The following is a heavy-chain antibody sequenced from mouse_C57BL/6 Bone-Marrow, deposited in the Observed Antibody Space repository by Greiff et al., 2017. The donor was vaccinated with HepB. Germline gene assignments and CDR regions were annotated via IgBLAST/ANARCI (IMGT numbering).Heavy chain of an antibody. CDR1: GYTFTSYW. V-gene: IGHV1-50*01. CDR3: AREAQATSYYAMDY. D-gene: IGHD3-2*02. CDR2: IDPSDSYT. Sequence: QVHVKQPGAELVKPGASVKLSCKASGYTFTSYWMQWVKQRPGQGLEWIGEIDPSDSYTNYNQKFKGKATLTVDTSSSTAYMQLSSLTSEDSAVYYCAREAQATSYYAMDYWGQGTSVTVSS. J-gene: IGHJ4*01.